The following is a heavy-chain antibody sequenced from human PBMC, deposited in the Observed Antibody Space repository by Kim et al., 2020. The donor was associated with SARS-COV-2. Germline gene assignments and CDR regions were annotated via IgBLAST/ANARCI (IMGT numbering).Heavy chain of an antibody. D-gene: IGHD3-10*01. CDR3: VGFGESYYYYYGMDV. CDR2: IRSKANSYAT. Sequence: GGSLRLSCAASGFTFSGSAMHWVRQASGKGLEWVGRIRSKANSYATAYAASVKGRFTISRDDSKNTAYLQMNSLKTEDTAVYYCVGFGESYYYYYGMDVWGQGTTVTVSS. CDR1: GFTFSGSA. V-gene: IGHV3-73*01. J-gene: IGHJ6*02.